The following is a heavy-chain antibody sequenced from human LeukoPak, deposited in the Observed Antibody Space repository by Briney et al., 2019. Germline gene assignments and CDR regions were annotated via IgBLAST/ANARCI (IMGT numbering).Heavy chain of an antibody. J-gene: IGHJ6*03. CDR3: ARTQDDTYYYYYYMDV. Sequence: PSETLSLTCTVSGGSISSGGYYWSWIRQPPGKGLGWIGYIYHSGSTYYNPSLKSRVTISVDRSKNQFSLKLSSVTAADTAVYYCARTQDDTYYYYYYMDVWGKGTTVTVSS. CDR1: GGSISSGGYY. D-gene: IGHD1-1*01. CDR2: IYHSGST. V-gene: IGHV4-30-2*01.